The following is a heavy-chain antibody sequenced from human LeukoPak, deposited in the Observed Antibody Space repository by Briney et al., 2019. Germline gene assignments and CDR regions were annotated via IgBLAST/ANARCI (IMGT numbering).Heavy chain of an antibody. CDR2: ISSSSSTI. CDR1: GFTFSSYS. D-gene: IGHD3-22*01. V-gene: IGHV3-48*01. Sequence: PGGSLRLSCAASGFTFSSYSMNWVRQAPGKGLEWVSYISSSSSTIYYADSVKGRFTISRDNSKNTLYLQMNSLRAEDTAVYYCAKGGSSGYFGYWGQGTLVTVSS. CDR3: AKGGSSGYFGY. J-gene: IGHJ4*02.